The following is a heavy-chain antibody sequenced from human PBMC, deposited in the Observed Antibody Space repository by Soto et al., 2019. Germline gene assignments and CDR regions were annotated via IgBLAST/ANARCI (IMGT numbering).Heavy chain of an antibody. CDR2: IYSSGST. CDR3: VKMGYGDNWFDS. CDR1: GASISGYY. V-gene: IGHV4-59*01. Sequence: WETLSLTCNVSGASISGYYWNWIRQPPGKGLEWIGYIYSSGSTNYHPSLKRRLTISVDSSKNQFFLKLVSVTVVDTVMYYCVKMGYGDNWFDSWGQGTLVIVSS. J-gene: IGHJ5*01. D-gene: IGHD2-8*01.